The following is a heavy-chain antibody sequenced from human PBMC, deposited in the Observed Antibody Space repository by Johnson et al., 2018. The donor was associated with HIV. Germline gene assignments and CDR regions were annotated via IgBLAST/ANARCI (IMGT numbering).Heavy chain of an antibody. J-gene: IGHJ3*02. CDR1: GFTFSGSA. Sequence: MLLVESGGDLVQPGGSLKVSCAASGFTFSGSAMHWVRQASGKWLEWVGRIRNKANTYATAYAASVKGRFTISRDDSTNTAYLQMNSLSTEDTAVYYFARGRRAVVKGAFDIWGQGTMVTVSS. D-gene: IGHD2-15*01. CDR2: IRNKANTYAT. V-gene: IGHV3-73*02. CDR3: ARGRRAVVKGAFDI.